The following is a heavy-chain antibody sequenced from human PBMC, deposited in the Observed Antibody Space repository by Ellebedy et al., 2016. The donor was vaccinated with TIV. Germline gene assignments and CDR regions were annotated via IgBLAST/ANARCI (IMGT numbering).Heavy chain of an antibody. V-gene: IGHV3-49*04. CDR3: ARGNWYCDL. J-gene: IGHJ2*01. CDR2: IRGKTYGGTT. CDR1: GFTFSSYT. Sequence: GESLKISCVASGFTFSSYTMSWVRQAPGKGLEWVGFIRGKTYGGTTEYAGSVKGRFSISRDDSKNSVYLHMNSLKTEDTAVYYCARGNWYCDLWGRGTLVTVSS.